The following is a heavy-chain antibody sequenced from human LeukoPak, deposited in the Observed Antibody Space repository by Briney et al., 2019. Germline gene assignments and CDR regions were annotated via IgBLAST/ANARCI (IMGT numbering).Heavy chain of an antibody. D-gene: IGHD3-22*01. V-gene: IGHV1-24*01. Sequence: ASVKVSCKVFGYTLTELSMHWVRQAPGKGLEWMGGFDPEDGETIYAQKFQGRVTMTEDTSTDTAYMELSSLRSEDTAVYYCATDREVGRYYYDSSGYWKYWGQGTLVTVSS. CDR1: GYTLTELS. CDR2: FDPEDGET. J-gene: IGHJ4*02. CDR3: ATDREVGRYYYDSSGYWKY.